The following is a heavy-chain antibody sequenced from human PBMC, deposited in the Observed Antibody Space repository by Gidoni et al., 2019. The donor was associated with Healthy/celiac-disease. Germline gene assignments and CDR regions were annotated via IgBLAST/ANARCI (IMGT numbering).Heavy chain of an antibody. CDR3: ARKVLRYFKSTNYFDY. J-gene: IGHJ4*02. CDR2: INHSGST. Sequence: QVQLQQWGAGLLKPSETLSLTCAVYGGSFSGYYWSWIRQPPGKGLEWIGEINHSGSTNYNPSLKSRVTISVDTSKNQFSLKLSSVTAADTAVYYCARKVLRYFKSTNYFDYWGQGTLVTVSS. D-gene: IGHD3-9*01. V-gene: IGHV4-34*01. CDR1: GGSFSGYY.